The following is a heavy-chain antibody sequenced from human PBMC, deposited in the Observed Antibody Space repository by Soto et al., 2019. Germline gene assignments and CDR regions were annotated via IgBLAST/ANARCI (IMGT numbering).Heavy chain of an antibody. CDR2: VYYSGST. V-gene: IGHV4-39*01. Sequence: QLQLQESGPGLVKPSETLSLTCSVSGGSVSSSSYYWGWIRQPPGKGLEWIASVYYSGSTYYNPSLRSGVTISVDTSQNQFSLKLSSVTAADTAVYYCARLVNDITVADYYFDYWGQGTLVTVSS. D-gene: IGHD6-19*01. J-gene: IGHJ4*02. CDR1: GGSVSSSSYY. CDR3: ARLVNDITVADYYFDY.